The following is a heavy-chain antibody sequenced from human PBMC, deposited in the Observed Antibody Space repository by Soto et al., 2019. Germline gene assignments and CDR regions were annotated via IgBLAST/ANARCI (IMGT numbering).Heavy chain of an antibody. CDR2: ISRTGDSA. CDR1: GFSFSDYA. V-gene: IGHV3-23*01. J-gene: IGHJ5*01. Sequence: EVHLLESGGALVQPGGSLTLSCAASGFSFSDYAMSWDRQAPGKGLEWVSSISRTGDSAYYADSVKGRFAISRDRSKNRLSLQMNSLRVEDTAVYYCAKGPDGSGYYHNWFDSWGQGTLITVSS. CDR3: AKGPDGSGYYHNWFDS. D-gene: IGHD3-22*01.